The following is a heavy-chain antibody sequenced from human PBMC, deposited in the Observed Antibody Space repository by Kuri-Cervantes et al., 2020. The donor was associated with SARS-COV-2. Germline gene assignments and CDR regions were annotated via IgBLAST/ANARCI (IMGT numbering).Heavy chain of an antibody. J-gene: IGHJ1*01. CDR3: AKVPISETKYFQH. CDR2: ISYDGSNK. CDR1: GFTFSSYA. V-gene: IGHV3-30-3*01. Sequence: GESLKISCAASGFTFSSYAMHWVRQAPGKGLEWVAVISYDGSNKYYADSVKGRFTISRDNSKNTLYLQMNSLRAEDTAMYYCAKVPISETKYFQHWGQGTLVTVSS. D-gene: IGHD1-1*01.